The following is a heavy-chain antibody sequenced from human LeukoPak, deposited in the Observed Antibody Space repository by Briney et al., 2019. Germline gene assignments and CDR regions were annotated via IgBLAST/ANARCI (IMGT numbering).Heavy chain of an antibody. J-gene: IGHJ3*02. CDR2: IIPILGIA. Sequence: SVKVSCKASGGTFSSYAISWVRQAPGQGLEWMGRIIPILGIANYAQKFQGRVTITADKSTSTAYMELSSLRSEDTAVYYCARNPNINWGTLDDAFDIWGQGTMVTVSS. CDR1: GGTFSSYA. V-gene: IGHV1-69*04. D-gene: IGHD7-27*01. CDR3: ARNPNINWGTLDDAFDI.